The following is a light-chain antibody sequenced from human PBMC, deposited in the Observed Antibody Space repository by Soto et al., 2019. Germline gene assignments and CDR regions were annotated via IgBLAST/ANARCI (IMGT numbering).Light chain of an antibody. CDR3: LQYYTAART. J-gene: IGKJ1*01. CDR1: QSVLYRSNNEYY. V-gene: IGKV4-1*01. CDR2: WAS. Sequence: DIVMTQSPDSLAVSLGERATINCKSSQSVLYRSNNEYYLAWYQQKPGQPPKLLLYWASTRESGVPDRFSGSGSGTDFTLTISSLQAEDVAVYYCLQYYTAARTFGQGTRVEI.